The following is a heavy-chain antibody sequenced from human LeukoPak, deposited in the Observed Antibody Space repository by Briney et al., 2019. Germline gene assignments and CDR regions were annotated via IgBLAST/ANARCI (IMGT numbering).Heavy chain of an antibody. CDR1: GGSISSYY. CDR3: ARGLHGYTYGYVPWELYYYMDV. Sequence: SETLSLTCTFSGGSISSYYWSWIRQPAGRGLEWIGHISTSGRTSYSPSLKSRVTISVDTSKNQFSLKMSSVSAADTAVYYCARGLHGYTYGYVPWELYYYMDVWGKGTTVTISS. CDR2: ISTSGRT. J-gene: IGHJ6*03. V-gene: IGHV4-4*07. D-gene: IGHD5-18*01.